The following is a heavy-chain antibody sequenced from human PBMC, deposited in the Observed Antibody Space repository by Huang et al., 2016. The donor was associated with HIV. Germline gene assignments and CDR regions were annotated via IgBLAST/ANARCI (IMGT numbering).Heavy chain of an antibody. CDR2: IYYRGST. J-gene: IGHJ6*03. CDR1: GDSIRRHY. V-gene: IGHV4-59*11. CDR3: AKVGSAAGRDYMDV. Sequence: QVQLHESGPGLVKPSETLSLTCTVAGDSIRRHYWSWVRQPPGEGLEWIGIIYYRGSTTYNPSLRSRLTMSLDTSKNQLSLKLTSVTAADTALYYCAKVGSAAGRDYMDVWGKGTTVTVSS.